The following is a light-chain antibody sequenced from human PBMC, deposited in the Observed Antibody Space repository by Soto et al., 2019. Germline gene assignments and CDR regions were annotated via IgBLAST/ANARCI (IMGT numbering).Light chain of an antibody. J-gene: IGKJ4*01. Sequence: EIVMTQSPATLSVSPGERVTLSCRASQSVRSNLAWYQQKPGQSPRLLIYGASTRATGIPARFSGSGSGTEFTLTISRLEPEDFAVYYCQQFSSYPLTFGGGTKVDIK. CDR2: GAS. V-gene: IGKV3-15*01. CDR1: QSVRSN. CDR3: QQFSSYPLT.